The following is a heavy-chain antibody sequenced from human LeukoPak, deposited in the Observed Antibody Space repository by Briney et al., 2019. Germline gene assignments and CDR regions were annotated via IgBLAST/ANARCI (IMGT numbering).Heavy chain of an antibody. D-gene: IGHD5-18*01. Sequence: PGGSLRLSCAASGFTFSSYAMSSVRQAPGKGLEWVSAISGSGGSTYYADSVKGRFTISRDNSKNTLYLQMNSLRAEDTAVYYCAARGYSYGHYFDYWGQGTLVTVSS. CDR1: GFTFSSYA. CDR2: ISGSGGST. V-gene: IGHV3-23*01. CDR3: AARGYSYGHYFDY. J-gene: IGHJ4*02.